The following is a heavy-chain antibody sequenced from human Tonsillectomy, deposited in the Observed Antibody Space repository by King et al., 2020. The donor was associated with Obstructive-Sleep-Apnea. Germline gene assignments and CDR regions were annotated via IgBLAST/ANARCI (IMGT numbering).Heavy chain of an antibody. J-gene: IGHJ4*02. CDR3: AKDLSSGWYKGCDY. D-gene: IGHD6-19*01. CDR1: GFNFDDYA. Sequence: VQLVESGGGLVQPGRSLRLSCAASGFNFDDYAMHWVRQAPGKGLEGVSGFNWNSGSRGYADSVKGRFSISQDKAKNLGFLQMNSLRTGDTALYYCAKDLSSGWYKGCDYWGQGTLVTVSS. CDR2: FNWNSGSR. V-gene: IGHV3-9*01.